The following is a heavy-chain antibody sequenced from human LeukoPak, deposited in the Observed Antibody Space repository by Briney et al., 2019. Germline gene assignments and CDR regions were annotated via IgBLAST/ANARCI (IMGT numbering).Heavy chain of an antibody. CDR2: IVVGSGNT. V-gene: IGHV1-58*02. D-gene: IGHD4-17*01. CDR1: GFTFTISA. CDR3: AAGYVGDPFNY. J-gene: IGHJ4*02. Sequence: SVKVSCKPSGFTFTISAMQWVRQARGQRLEWIGWIVVGSGNTNYAQKFQERVTITRDMSTSTAYMELSSLRSEDTAVYYCAAGYVGDPFNYWGQGTLVTVSS.